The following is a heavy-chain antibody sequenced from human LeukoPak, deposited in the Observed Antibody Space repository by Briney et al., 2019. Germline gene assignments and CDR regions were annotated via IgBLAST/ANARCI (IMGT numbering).Heavy chain of an antibody. V-gene: IGHV3-30*02. Sequence: PGGSLRLSCAASGFTFSSYGMHWVRQAPGKGLEWVAFIRYDGSNKYYADSVKGRFTISRDNSKNTLYLQMNSLRAEDTAVYYCAKEHGYYYDSSGYDYWGQGTLVTVSS. CDR1: GFTFSSYG. D-gene: IGHD3-22*01. CDR3: AKEHGYYYDSSGYDY. J-gene: IGHJ4*02. CDR2: IRYDGSNK.